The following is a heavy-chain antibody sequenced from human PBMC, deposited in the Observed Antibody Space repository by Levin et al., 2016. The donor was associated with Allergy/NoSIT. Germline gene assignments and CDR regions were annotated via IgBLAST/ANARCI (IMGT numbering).Heavy chain of an antibody. CDR3: ARTLWPRGDFQD. J-gene: IGHJ4*02. CDR2: IYTRGAT. D-gene: IGHD2/OR15-2a*01. Sequence: SETLSLTCTVSGGSISSGSYFWSWIRQPAGKGLECIGRIYTRGATDYNPSLKSRVTISLDASKNQFFLKLSSVTAADTAVYYCARTLWPRGDFQDWGQGTLVTVSS. V-gene: IGHV4-61*02. CDR1: GGSISSGSYF.